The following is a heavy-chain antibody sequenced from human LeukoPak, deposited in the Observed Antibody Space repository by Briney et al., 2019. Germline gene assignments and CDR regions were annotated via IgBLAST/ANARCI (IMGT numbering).Heavy chain of an antibody. CDR3: AKDSRRGSSWYYFDY. CDR2: IKQDGTEK. V-gene: IGHV3-7*01. J-gene: IGHJ4*02. CDR1: GFTFTTYW. D-gene: IGHD6-13*01. Sequence: GESLRLSCAASGFTFTTYWMSWVRQAPGKGLEWVANIKQDGTEKYYVDSVKGRFTISRDNSKNTLYLQMNSLRAEDTAVYYCAKDSRRGSSWYYFDYWGQGTLVTVSS.